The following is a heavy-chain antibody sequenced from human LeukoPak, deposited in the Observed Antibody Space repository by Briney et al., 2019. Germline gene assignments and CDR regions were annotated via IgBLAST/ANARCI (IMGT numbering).Heavy chain of an antibody. V-gene: IGHV1-2*04. D-gene: IGHD2-21*02. Sequence: GASVKVSCKASGYTFTGYYMHWVRQAPGQGLEWMGWINPNSGGTNYAQKFQGWVTMTRDTSISTAYMELSRLRSDDTAVHYCAREYCGGDCYPPPWGYYGMDVWGQGTTVTVSS. CDR3: AREYCGGDCYPPPWGYYGMDV. CDR1: GYTFTGYY. J-gene: IGHJ6*02. CDR2: INPNSGGT.